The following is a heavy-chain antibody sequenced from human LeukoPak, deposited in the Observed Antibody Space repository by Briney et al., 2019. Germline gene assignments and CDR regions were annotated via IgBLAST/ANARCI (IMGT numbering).Heavy chain of an antibody. V-gene: IGHV3-66*02. CDR1: GFTVSSNY. Sequence: QPGGSLRLSCAASGFTVSSNYMSWVRQAPGKGLEWVSVIYSGGSTYYADSVKGRFTISRDNSKNTLYLQMNSLRAEDTAVYYCAAMTTVTRYFDYWGQRTLVTVSS. CDR3: AAMTTVTRYFDY. D-gene: IGHD4-11*01. CDR2: IYSGGST. J-gene: IGHJ4*02.